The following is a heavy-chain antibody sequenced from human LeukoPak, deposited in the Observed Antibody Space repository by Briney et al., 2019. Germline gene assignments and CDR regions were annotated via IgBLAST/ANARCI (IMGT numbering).Heavy chain of an antibody. Sequence: PSETLSLTCTVSGGSISSGGYYWSWIRQHPGKGLEWIGYIYYSGSTYYNPSLKSRATISVDTSKNQFSLKLSSVTAADTAVYYCARVLEDCGGDCYPGGFDYWGQGTLVTVSS. CDR1: GGSISSGGYY. D-gene: IGHD2-21*02. CDR3: ARVLEDCGGDCYPGGFDY. V-gene: IGHV4-31*03. CDR2: IYYSGST. J-gene: IGHJ4*02.